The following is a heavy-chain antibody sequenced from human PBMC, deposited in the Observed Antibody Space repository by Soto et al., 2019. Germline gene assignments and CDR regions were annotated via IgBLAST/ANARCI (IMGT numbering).Heavy chain of an antibody. Sequence: SETLSLTCTVSGGSISSSSYYWGWSRQPPGKGLEWIGSIYYSGSTYYNPSLKSRVTISVDTSKNQFSLKLSSVTAADTAVYYCARHGTVAGLDPWGQGTLVTVSS. CDR3: ARHGTVAGLDP. CDR2: IYYSGST. CDR1: GGSISSSSYY. D-gene: IGHD6-19*01. V-gene: IGHV4-39*01. J-gene: IGHJ5*02.